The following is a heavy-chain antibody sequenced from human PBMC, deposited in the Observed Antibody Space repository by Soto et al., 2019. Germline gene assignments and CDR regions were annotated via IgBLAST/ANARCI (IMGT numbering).Heavy chain of an antibody. V-gene: IGHV4-34*01. J-gene: IGHJ4*02. CDR2: INHSGST. CDR3: ARDKLTGLFDY. D-gene: IGHD2-8*02. CDR1: GGSFSGYY. Sequence: SETLSLTCAVYGGSFSGYYWTWIRQPPGTGLEWIGEINHSGSTNYNPSLKSRVTISVDTSKNQFSLKLTSVTAADTAVYYCARDKLTGLFDYWGQGTLVTVSS.